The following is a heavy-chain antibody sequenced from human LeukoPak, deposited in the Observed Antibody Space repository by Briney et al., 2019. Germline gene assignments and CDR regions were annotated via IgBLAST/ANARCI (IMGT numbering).Heavy chain of an antibody. D-gene: IGHD4-17*01. V-gene: IGHV4-30-2*01. Sequence: SETLSLTCAVSGGSISSGGYSWSWIRQPPGKGLEWIGYIYHSGSTCYNPSLKSRVTISVDRSKNQFSLKLSSVTAADTAVYYCARDNGRSGYFDYWGQGTLVTVSS. CDR3: ARDNGRSGYFDY. CDR1: GGSISSGGYS. J-gene: IGHJ4*02. CDR2: IYHSGST.